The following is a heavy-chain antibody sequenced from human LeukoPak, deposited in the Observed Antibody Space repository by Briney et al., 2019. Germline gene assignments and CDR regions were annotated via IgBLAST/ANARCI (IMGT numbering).Heavy chain of an antibody. Sequence: SETLSLTCAVYGGSFSGYYWSWIRQPPGKGLEWIGEINHRGTTNYNPSLKSRVTISVDTSKNQFSLKLSSVTAADTAVYYCARVPIRYNWNSEEPHFDYWGQGTLVTVSS. CDR2: INHRGTT. V-gene: IGHV4-34*01. J-gene: IGHJ4*02. D-gene: IGHD1-7*01. CDR1: GGSFSGYY. CDR3: ARVPIRYNWNSEEPHFDY.